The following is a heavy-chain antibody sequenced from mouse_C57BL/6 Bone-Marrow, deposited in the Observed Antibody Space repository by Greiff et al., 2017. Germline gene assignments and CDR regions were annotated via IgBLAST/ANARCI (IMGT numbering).Heavy chain of an antibody. J-gene: IGHJ2*01. CDR1: GYSITSGYY. CDR2: ISYDGSN. Sequence: EVKLEESGPGLVKPSQSLSLTCSVTGYSITSGYYWNWIRQFPGNKLEWMGYISYDGSNNYNPSLKNRISITRDTSKNQLFLKLNSVTTEDTATYYCASPSFDYWGQGTTLTVSS. V-gene: IGHV3-6*01. CDR3: ASPSFDY.